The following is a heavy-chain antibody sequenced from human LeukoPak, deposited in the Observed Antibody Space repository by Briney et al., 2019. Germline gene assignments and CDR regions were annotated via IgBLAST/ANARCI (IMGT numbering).Heavy chain of an antibody. CDR2: ISSSSSYI. CDR3: ARDRYDSRPREDYFDY. Sequence: NSGGSLRLSCAASGFTFSSYSMNWVRQAPGKGLEWVSSISSSSSYIYYADSVKGRFTISRDNAKNSLYLQMNSLRAEDTAVYYCARDRYDSRPREDYFDYWGQGTLVTVSS. V-gene: IGHV3-21*01. J-gene: IGHJ4*02. CDR1: GFTFSSYS. D-gene: IGHD3-22*01.